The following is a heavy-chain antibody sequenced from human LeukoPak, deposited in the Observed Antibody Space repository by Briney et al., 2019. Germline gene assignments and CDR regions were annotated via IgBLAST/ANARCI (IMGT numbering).Heavy chain of an antibody. CDR1: GFTVSSNY. V-gene: IGHV3-53*01. J-gene: IGHJ3*02. Sequence: GGSLRLSCAASGFTVSSNYMSWVRQAPGKGLEWVSVIYSGGSTYYADSVKGRFTISRDNSKNTLYLQMNSLRAEDTAVYYCASESRVGATREAFDIWGQGTMVTVSS. CDR3: ASESRVGATREAFDI. D-gene: IGHD1-26*01. CDR2: IYSGGST.